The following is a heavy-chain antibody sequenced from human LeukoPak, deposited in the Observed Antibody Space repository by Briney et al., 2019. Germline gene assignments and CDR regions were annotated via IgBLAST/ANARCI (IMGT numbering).Heavy chain of an antibody. Sequence: GGSLRLSCTATGFTFGVFGMAWVRQAPGQGLEWVSVIYSGGSTYYADSVKGRFTISRDNSKNTLYLQMNSLRAEDTAVYYCARGEQWLTPLFDYWGQGTLVTVSS. V-gene: IGHV3-53*01. CDR2: IYSGGST. J-gene: IGHJ4*02. CDR1: GFTFGVFG. D-gene: IGHD6-19*01. CDR3: ARGEQWLTPLFDY.